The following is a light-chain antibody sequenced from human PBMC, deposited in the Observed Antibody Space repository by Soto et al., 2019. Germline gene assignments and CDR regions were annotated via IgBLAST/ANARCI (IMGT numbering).Light chain of an antibody. CDR2: DAS. V-gene: IGKV1-5*01. CDR1: QSISSW. J-gene: IGKJ1*01. CDR3: QQYNSFTWT. Sequence: DIQTTQSPSTLSASVGDRVTLTCRASQSISSWLAWYQQKPGKAPKLLIYDASSLESGVPSRFSGSGSGTEFTLTISSLQPDDFATYYCQQYNSFTWTFGQGTKVDIK.